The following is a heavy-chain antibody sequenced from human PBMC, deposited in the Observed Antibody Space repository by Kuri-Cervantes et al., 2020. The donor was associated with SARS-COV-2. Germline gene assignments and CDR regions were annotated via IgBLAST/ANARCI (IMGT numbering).Heavy chain of an antibody. V-gene: IGHV3-33*06. D-gene: IGHD2-15*01. CDR3: AKWGGYCSGGSCSLPFQH. J-gene: IGHJ1*01. Sequence: GGSLRLSCAASGFTFSSYGMHWVRQAPGKGLEWVAVIWYDGSNKYYADSVKGRFTISRDNSKNTLYLRMNSLRAEDTAVYYCAKWGGYCSGGSCSLPFQHWGQGTLVTVSS. CDR2: IWYDGSNK. CDR1: GFTFSSYG.